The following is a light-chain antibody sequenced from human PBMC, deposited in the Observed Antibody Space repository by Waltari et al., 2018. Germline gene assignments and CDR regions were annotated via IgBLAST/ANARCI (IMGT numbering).Light chain of an antibody. CDR2: GVS. CDR3: KSYTNSNTYV. CDR1: SSDVGAYNF. J-gene: IGLJ1*01. Sequence: QSALTQPASVSGSPGQSITISCAGTSSDVGAYNFVSWYQQHAGKAPKFMIYGVSNRPSGVSNRFSGSKSGNTASLTISGLQAEDEADYYCKSYTNSNTYVFGTGTKVTVL. V-gene: IGLV2-14*03.